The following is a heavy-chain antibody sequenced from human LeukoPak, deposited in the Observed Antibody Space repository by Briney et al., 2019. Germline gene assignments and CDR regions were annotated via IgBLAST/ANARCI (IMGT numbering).Heavy chain of an antibody. D-gene: IGHD2-15*01. CDR3: AREGSCSGGTCLDS. V-gene: IGHV4-39*02. CDR2: IYYSGST. Sequence: SETLSLTCTVSGGSISSSNYYWGWIRQPPGKWLEWVGNIYYSGSTYYKPSLKTRVTISVDTSKNQFSLKLTSVTAADTAVYYCAREGSCSGGTCLDSWGRGTLVTVSS. CDR1: GGSISSSNYY. J-gene: IGHJ4*02.